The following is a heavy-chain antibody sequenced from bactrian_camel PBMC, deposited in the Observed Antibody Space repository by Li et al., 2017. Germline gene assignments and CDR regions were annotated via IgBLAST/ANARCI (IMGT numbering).Heavy chain of an antibody. J-gene: IGHJ6*01. Sequence: HVQLVESGGGSVQAGGSLRLSCAASGFTFSSYWMYWVRQAPGKGLEWVSAINSGGGTTYYAYSVKGRFTISRDNAENTVYLQMNSMRSEDTAVYFCATDDPGGAWQPSFAYWGQGTQVTVS. V-gene: IGHV3S1*01. CDR1: GFTFSSYW. D-gene: IGHD7*01. CDR2: INSGGGTT. CDR3: ATDDPGGAWQPSFAY.